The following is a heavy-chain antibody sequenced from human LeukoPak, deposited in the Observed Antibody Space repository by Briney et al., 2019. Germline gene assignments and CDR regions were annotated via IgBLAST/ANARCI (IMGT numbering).Heavy chain of an antibody. D-gene: IGHD3-10*01. CDR1: GFTFSNYA. V-gene: IGHV3-64*01. Sequence: PGGALRLSCAASGFTFSNYAVHWVRQAAAKGVECVAAITSDGGRTYYANTVKGGSTISRPNSKNTLYLQMGSLRAEDMAVYYCARSRGLDVHYYYYMHVWGKGTTVTVPS. J-gene: IGHJ6*03. CDR2: ITSDGGRT. CDR3: ARSRGLDVHYYYYMHV.